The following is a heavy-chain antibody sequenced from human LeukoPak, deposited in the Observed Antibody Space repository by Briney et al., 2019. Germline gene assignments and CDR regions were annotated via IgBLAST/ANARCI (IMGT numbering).Heavy chain of an antibody. D-gene: IGHD2-2*02. CDR1: GDSLSPYY. V-gene: IGHV4-59*01. Sequence: SETLSLTCSVSGDSLSPYYWNWIRQPPGKGLEWIGYIHYSGAPNCNPSLKSRVTLSVDTSKNQLSLNLYSVTAADTAVYFCARARSAIYAFDFWGQGILVIVSS. CDR2: IHYSGAP. CDR3: ARARSAIYAFDF. J-gene: IGHJ4*02.